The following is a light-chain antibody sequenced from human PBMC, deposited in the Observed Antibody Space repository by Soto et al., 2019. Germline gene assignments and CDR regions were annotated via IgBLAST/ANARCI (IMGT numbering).Light chain of an antibody. V-gene: IGLV4-60*02. J-gene: IGLJ1*01. CDR2: LEGRGNY. CDR1: SGHSSYI. Sequence: QPVLTQSSSAAASLGSSVELTCTLSSGHSSYIIAWHQQQPGKAPRYLMKLEGRGNYNKGSGVPDRFSGSSSGADRYLTISNLQFEDEADYYCETWDSNTHVFGTGTKVTVL. CDR3: ETWDSNTHV.